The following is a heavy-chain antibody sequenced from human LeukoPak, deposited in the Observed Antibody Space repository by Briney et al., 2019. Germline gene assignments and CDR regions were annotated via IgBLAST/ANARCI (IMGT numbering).Heavy chain of an antibody. Sequence: PSETLSLTCTVSGGSIISSDYHWGWVRQPPGKGLEWIGTISYSGNTDYNPSLRSRVTLSVDTSKNQFSLKLISVTAADTAVYYCARDLKIGYNSGWYSFDYWGQGILVTVSS. V-gene: IGHV4-39*07. J-gene: IGHJ4*02. CDR1: GGSIISSDYH. D-gene: IGHD6-19*01. CDR2: ISYSGNT. CDR3: ARDLKIGYNSGWYSFDY.